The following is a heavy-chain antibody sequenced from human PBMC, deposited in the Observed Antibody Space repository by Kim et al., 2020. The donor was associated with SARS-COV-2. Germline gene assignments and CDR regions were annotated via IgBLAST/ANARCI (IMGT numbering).Heavy chain of an antibody. CDR3: ARDMGITMVRGVFYWFDP. D-gene: IGHD3-10*01. Sequence: ASVKVSCKASGYTFTSYGISWVRQAPGQGLEWMGWISAYNGNTNYAQKLQGRVTMTTDTSTSTAYMELRSLRSDDTAVYYCARDMGITMVRGVFYWFDPWGQGTLVTVSS. CDR1: GYTFTSYG. V-gene: IGHV1-18*01. J-gene: IGHJ5*02. CDR2: ISAYNGNT.